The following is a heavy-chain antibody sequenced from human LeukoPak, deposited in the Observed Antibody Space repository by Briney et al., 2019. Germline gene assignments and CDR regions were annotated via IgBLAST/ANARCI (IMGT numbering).Heavy chain of an antibody. J-gene: IGHJ4*02. V-gene: IGHV4-59*12. CDR2: IYYSGST. CDR3: ARAPERPNYDY. CDR1: GGSISSYY. Sequence: SETLSLTCTVSGGSISSYYWSWIRQPPGKGLEWIGYIYYSGSTNYNPSLKSRVTISVDTSKNQFSLKLSSVTAADTAVYYCARAPERPNYDYWGQGTLVTVSS. D-gene: IGHD1-14*01.